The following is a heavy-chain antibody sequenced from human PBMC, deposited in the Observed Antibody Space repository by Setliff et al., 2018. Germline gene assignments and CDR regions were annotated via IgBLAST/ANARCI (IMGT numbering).Heavy chain of an antibody. D-gene: IGHD1-7*01. J-gene: IGHJ4*02. V-gene: IGHV3-23*01. CDR1: GFTFSGYA. CDR2: MSGSSGNT. CDR3: AKKLPGVRYFDY. Sequence: GGSLRLSCVASGFTFSGYAMSWVRQAPGKGLEWVSAMSGSSGNTFYADSVKGRFTISRENSKDTLYLQMNSLRAEDTAVYYCAKKLPGVRYFDYCGQGTLVTVSS.